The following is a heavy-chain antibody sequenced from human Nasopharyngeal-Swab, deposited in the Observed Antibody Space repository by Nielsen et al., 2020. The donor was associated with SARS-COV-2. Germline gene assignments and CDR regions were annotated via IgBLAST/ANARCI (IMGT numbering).Heavy chain of an antibody. CDR2: IWFDGSKE. CDR3: ARQSIESSFDY. V-gene: IGHV3-33*01. D-gene: IGHD6-6*01. J-gene: IGHJ4*02. Sequence: GGSLRLSCAASGFTFSSYGMHWVLQAPGKGLEWVAVIWFDGSKEYYADSVKGRFTISRDNSRKTLYLQMDSLRAEDTAIYFCARQSIESSFDYWGQGTLIKVSS. CDR1: GFTFSSYG.